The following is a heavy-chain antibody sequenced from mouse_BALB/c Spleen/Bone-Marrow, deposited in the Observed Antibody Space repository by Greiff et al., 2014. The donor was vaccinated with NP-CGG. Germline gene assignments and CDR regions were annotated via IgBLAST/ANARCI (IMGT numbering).Heavy chain of an antibody. CDR1: GFSLTSYG. V-gene: IGHV2-9*02. J-gene: IGHJ1*01. CDR2: IWAGGST. Sequence: QVQLKESGPGLVAPSQSLSITCTVSGFSLTSYGVHWVRQPPGKGLEWLGVIWAGGSTNYNSALMSRLSISRDNSKSQVFLKMNSLQTDDTAMYYCARVYLWYFDVWGAGTTVTVSS. CDR3: ARVYLWYFDV. D-gene: IGHD2-3*01.